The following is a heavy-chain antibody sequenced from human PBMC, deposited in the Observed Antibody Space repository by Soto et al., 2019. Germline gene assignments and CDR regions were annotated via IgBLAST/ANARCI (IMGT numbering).Heavy chain of an antibody. CDR2: ISYDGRNK. CDR3: ARDGKGAAYTFGSYYFDT. Sequence: GGSLRLSCAASGFTFSTYAMHWFRQAPGKGLEWVAVISYDGRNKYYADSVKGRFTISRDNSMQSLFLHMNSLRDEDTAVYYCARDGKGAAYTFGSYYFDTWGKEALVTV. V-gene: IGHV3-30*04. D-gene: IGHD3-10*01. CDR1: GFTFSTYA. J-gene: IGHJ4*02.